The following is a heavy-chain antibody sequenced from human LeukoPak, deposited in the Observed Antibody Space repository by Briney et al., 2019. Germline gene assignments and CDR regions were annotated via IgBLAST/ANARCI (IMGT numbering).Heavy chain of an antibody. D-gene: IGHD1-14*01. J-gene: IGHJ4*02. CDR2: ISSSSSYI. Sequence: GGSLRLSCAASGFTFSSYSMNWVRQAPGKGLEWVSSISSSSSYIYYADSVKGRFTISRDNAKNSLYLQMNSLRAEDTAVYYCAGDWVFPTPRTQLRYFDYWGQGTLVTVSS. CDR1: GFTFSSYS. V-gene: IGHV3-21*01. CDR3: AGDWVFPTPRTQLRYFDY.